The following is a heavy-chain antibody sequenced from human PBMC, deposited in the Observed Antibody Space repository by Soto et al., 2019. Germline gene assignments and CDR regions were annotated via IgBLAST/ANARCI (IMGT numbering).Heavy chain of an antibody. Sequence: PSETLSLTCTVSGGSINSYYWSWIRQPPGKELEWIGYIYSSGSTNYIPSLQSRLTISLDTSKNQFSLKLSSVTAADTAVYYCARHVSPYDLLTGSFDSWGQGTLVTAPQ. V-gene: IGHV4-59*08. CDR1: GGSINSYY. CDR3: ARHVSPYDLLTGSFDS. D-gene: IGHD3-9*01. CDR2: IYSSGST. J-gene: IGHJ5*01.